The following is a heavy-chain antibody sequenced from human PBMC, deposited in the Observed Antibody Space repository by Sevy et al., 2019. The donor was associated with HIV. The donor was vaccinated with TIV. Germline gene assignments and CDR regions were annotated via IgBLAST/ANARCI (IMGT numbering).Heavy chain of an antibody. J-gene: IGHJ4*02. D-gene: IGHD3-22*01. Sequence: GGCLRLSCAVSGLMFDAYAMHWVRQSPGKGLEWVSSISWNGENMGYADFVKGRFTISRDNAKKSLYLQMNGLRVEDTALFYCVKGMDSAGKYVNFDSWGQGILVTVSS. V-gene: IGHV3-9*01. CDR2: ISWNGENM. CDR3: VKGMDSAGKYVNFDS. CDR1: GLMFDAYA.